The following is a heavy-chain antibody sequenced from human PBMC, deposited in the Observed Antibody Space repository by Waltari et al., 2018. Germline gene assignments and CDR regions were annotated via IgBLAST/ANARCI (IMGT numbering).Heavy chain of an antibody. J-gene: IGHJ3*02. Sequence: QVQLQESGPGLVKPSQTLSLTCTVSGGSISSGGYYWSWIRQHPGKGLEWIGYIYYSGSTYYNPSLKSRVTISVDTSKNQFSLKLSSVTAADTAVYYCAREVLLWFGELFHAFDIWGQGTMVTVSS. V-gene: IGHV4-31*03. CDR3: AREVLLWFGELFHAFDI. CDR1: GGSISSGGYY. D-gene: IGHD3-10*01. CDR2: IYYSGST.